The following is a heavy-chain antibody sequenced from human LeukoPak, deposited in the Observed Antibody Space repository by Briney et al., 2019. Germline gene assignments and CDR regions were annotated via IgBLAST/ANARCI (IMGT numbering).Heavy chain of an antibody. Sequence: GGSLRLSCVVSGFTFSSYWMHWVRQAPGEGLVWVSRINSDGSTTTYADSVKGRFTISRDNAKNSLYLQMNSLRAEDTAVYYCAELGITMIGGVWGKGTTVTISS. CDR2: INSDGSTT. CDR3: AELGITMIGGV. D-gene: IGHD3-10*02. V-gene: IGHV3-74*01. CDR1: GFTFSSYW. J-gene: IGHJ6*04.